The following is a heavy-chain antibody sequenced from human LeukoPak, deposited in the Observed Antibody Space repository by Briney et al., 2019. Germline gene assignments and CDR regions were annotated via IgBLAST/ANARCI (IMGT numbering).Heavy chain of an antibody. CDR1: GGSISSSSYY. D-gene: IGHD4-17*01. CDR2: IYYSGST. Sequence: SETLSLTCTVSGGSISSSSYYWGWIRQPPGKGLEWIGSIYYSGSTYYNPSPKSRVTISVDTSKNQFSLKLRSVTAADTAVYYCARHVTPYGGHIDYWGQGTLVTVSS. CDR3: ARHVTPYGGHIDY. J-gene: IGHJ4*02. V-gene: IGHV4-39*01.